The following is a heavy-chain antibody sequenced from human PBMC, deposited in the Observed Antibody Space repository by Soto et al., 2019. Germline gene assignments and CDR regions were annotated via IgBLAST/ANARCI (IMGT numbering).Heavy chain of an antibody. Sequence: GASVKVSCKASGYTFTTYGINWVRQAPGQGLEWMGWISTYDGNTNYAQRVQGRVTMTRDTSTSTAYMELWNLRSDDTAMYYCTRGSPQYRSSSFDFWGQGTLVTVSS. CDR2: ISTYDGNT. CDR3: TRGSPQYRSSSFDF. V-gene: IGHV1-18*04. D-gene: IGHD6-6*01. J-gene: IGHJ4*02. CDR1: GYTFTTYG.